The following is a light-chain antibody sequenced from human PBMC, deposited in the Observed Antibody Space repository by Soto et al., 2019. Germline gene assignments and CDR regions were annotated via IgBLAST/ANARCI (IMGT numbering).Light chain of an antibody. CDR2: GAS. Sequence: EIVMTQSPATLSVSPGERATLSRRASQSVSSNLAWYQQKPGQAPSLLIYGASTRATGIPARFSGSGSGTEFTLTISSLQSEDFAVYYCHQYNNWPLAWTFGQGTKVEIK. CDR3: HQYNNWPLAWT. CDR1: QSVSSN. V-gene: IGKV3-15*01. J-gene: IGKJ1*01.